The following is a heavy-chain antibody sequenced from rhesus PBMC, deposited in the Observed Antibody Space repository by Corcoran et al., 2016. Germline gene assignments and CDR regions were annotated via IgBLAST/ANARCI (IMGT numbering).Heavy chain of an antibody. CDR3: TRGGSGWSGYFDY. D-gene: IGHD6S26*01. CDR1: GFTFSNFW. J-gene: IGHJ4*01. Sequence: EVQLVESGGGLVQPGGSLRLSCAASGFTFSNFWMSWVRQAPGKGLAWVGRSKNKADGGTAAFAESGKGRFTISRDDSKNTLYLQMNSLKTEDTAVYYCTRGGSGWSGYFDYCGQGVLVTVSS. CDR2: SKNKADGGTA. V-gene: IGHV3-16*01.